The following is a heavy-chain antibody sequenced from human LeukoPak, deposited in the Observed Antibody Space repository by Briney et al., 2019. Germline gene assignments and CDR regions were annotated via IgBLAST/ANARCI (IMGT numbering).Heavy chain of an antibody. CDR3: ARDSTPVWFGELFGAFDI. Sequence: ASVTVSCKASGYTFTGYYMHWVRQAPGQGLEWMGWINPNSGGTNYAQKFQGRVTMTRDTSISTAYMELSRLRSDDTAVYYCARDSTPVWFGELFGAFDIWGQGTMVTVSS. CDR1: GYTFTGYY. CDR2: INPNSGGT. J-gene: IGHJ3*02. V-gene: IGHV1-2*02. D-gene: IGHD3-10*01.